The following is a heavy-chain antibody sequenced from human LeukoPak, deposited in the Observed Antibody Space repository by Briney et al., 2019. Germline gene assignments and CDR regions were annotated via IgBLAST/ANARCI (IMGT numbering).Heavy chain of an antibody. CDR2: INTDGRTI. CDR1: GFTFSRYW. CDR3: AKEGRHYYDSNWYDP. D-gene: IGHD3-22*01. J-gene: IGHJ5*02. Sequence: GGSLRLSCAASGFTFSRYWMHWVRQAPGKGLVWVSRINTDGRTITYADSVKGRFTISRDNSKNTLYLQMNSLRAEDRAVYYCAKEGRHYYDSNWYDPWGQGTLVTVSS. V-gene: IGHV3-74*01.